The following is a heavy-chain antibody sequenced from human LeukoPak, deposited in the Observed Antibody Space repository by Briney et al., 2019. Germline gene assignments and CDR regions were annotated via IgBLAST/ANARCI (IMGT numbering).Heavy chain of an antibody. CDR2: ISWNSGSI. Sequence: GRSLRLSCAASGFTFGGYAMHWVRQAPGKGLEWVSGISWNSGSIGYADSVKGRFTISRDNAKNSLYLQMNSLRAEAMALYYCAKDKARGWYSPHAFDIWGQGTMVTVSS. J-gene: IGHJ3*02. CDR3: AKDKARGWYSPHAFDI. D-gene: IGHD6-19*01. CDR1: GFTFGGYA. V-gene: IGHV3-9*03.